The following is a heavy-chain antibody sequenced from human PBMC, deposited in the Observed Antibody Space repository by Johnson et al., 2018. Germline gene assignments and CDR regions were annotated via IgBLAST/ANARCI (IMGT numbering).Heavy chain of an antibody. D-gene: IGHD5-18*01. V-gene: IGHV3-23*04. CDR3: AKGIQLWLRNDAFDI. CDR1: GFTFSSYA. J-gene: IGHJ3*02. CDR2: ISAGGGST. Sequence: VQLVQSGGGVVQPGRSLRLSCAASGFTFSSYAMNWVRQAPGKGLEWVSAISAGGGSTYYADSVKGRFTISRDNSKNTLYLQMNSLRAEDTAVYYCAKGIQLWLRNDAFDIWGQGTMVTVSS.